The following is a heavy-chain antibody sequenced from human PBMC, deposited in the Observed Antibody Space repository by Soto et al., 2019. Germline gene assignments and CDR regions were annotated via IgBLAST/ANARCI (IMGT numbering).Heavy chain of an antibody. J-gene: IGHJ6*02. CDR2: IIPIFGTA. CDR1: GGTFSSYA. CDR3: ARDYGSVFGVVIGYYYGMDV. Sequence: SVKVSCKASGGTFSSYAISWVRQAPGQRLEWMGGIIPIFGTANYAQKFQGRVTITADESTSTAYMELSSLRSEDTAVYYCARDYGSVFGVVIGYYYGMDVWGQGTTVTVSS. V-gene: IGHV1-69*13. D-gene: IGHD3-3*01.